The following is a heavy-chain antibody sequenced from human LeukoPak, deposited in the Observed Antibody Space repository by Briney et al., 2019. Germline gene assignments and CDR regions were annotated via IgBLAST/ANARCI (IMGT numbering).Heavy chain of an antibody. CDR2: IYHSGST. D-gene: IGHD5-12*01. CDR1: GGSISSSNW. V-gene: IGHV4-4*02. Sequence: TSETLSLTCAVSGGSISSSNWWSWVRQPPGKGLEWIGEIYHSGSTNYNPSLKSRVTISVDKSKNQFSLKLSSVTAADTAVYYCARDRGGYVRVYYFDYWGQGTLVTVSS. J-gene: IGHJ4*02. CDR3: ARDRGGYVRVYYFDY.